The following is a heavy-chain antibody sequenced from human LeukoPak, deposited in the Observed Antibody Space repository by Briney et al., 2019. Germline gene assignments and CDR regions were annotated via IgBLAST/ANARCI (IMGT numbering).Heavy chain of an antibody. CDR3: ARSDSYSFDY. V-gene: IGHV5-51*01. J-gene: IGHJ4*02. D-gene: IGHD3-3*01. Sequence: GESLKISCKISGYTFTIYWIGWVRQMPGKGLEWVGVIYPGDSHTRYSPSFQGQVTISADKSISTSYLQWSSLKASDTAIFYCARSDSYSFDYWGQGTLVTVSS. CDR1: GYTFTIYW. CDR2: IYPGDSHT.